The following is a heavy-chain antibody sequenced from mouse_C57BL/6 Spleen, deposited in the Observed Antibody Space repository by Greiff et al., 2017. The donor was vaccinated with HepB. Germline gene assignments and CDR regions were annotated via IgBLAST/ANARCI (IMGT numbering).Heavy chain of an antibody. Sequence: QVQLQQPGAELVKPGASVKMSCKASGYTFTSYWITWVKQRPGQGLEWIGNIYPGSGSTNYNEKFKSKATLTVDTSSSTAYMQLSSLTSEDSAVYYCARWGYGYDAGFAYWGNGTLVTVSA. V-gene: IGHV1-55*01. D-gene: IGHD2-2*01. CDR3: ARWGYGYDAGFAY. CDR2: IYPGSGST. CDR1: GYTFTSYW. J-gene: IGHJ3*01.